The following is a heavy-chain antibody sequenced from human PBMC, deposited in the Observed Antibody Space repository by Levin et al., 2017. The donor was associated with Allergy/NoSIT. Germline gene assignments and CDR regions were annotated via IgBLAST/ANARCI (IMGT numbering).Heavy chain of an antibody. J-gene: IGHJ3*02. CDR2: IWYDGSNK. CDR3: ARDRPEHDYGDSNDAFDI. V-gene: IGHV3-33*01. Sequence: QAGGSLRLSCAASGFTFSSYGMHWVRQAPGKGLEWVAVIWYDGSNKYYADSVKGRFTISRDNSKNTLYLQMNSLRAEDTAVYYCARDRPEHDYGDSNDAFDIWGQGTMVTVSS. D-gene: IGHD4-17*01. CDR1: GFTFSSYG.